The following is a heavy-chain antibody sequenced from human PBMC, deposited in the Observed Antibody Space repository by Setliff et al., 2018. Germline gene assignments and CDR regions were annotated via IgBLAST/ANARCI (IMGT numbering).Heavy chain of an antibody. CDR1: GFSFSTFG. CDR2: ISPYSGKT. Sequence: ASVKVSCKTSGFSFSTFGFSWVRQAPGQGLEWMGWISPYSGKTNYAQKFQDRLSVTADTSSKTTYMELRSLTSDDTAVYFCTRSRAPRVVLAADFDLWGQGTLVTVSS. V-gene: IGHV1-18*01. J-gene: IGHJ4*02. CDR3: TRSRAPRVVLAADFDL. D-gene: IGHD2-15*01.